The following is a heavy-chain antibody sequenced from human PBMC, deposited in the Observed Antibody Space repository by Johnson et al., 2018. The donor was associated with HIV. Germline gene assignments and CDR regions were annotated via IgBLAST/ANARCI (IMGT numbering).Heavy chain of an antibody. CDR1: GFTFDDYA. J-gene: IGHJ3*02. CDR2: INSDGSST. D-gene: IGHD6-19*01. CDR3: ARDRWLGDAFDI. V-gene: IGHV3-9*01. Sequence: VQLVESGGGLVQPGRSLRLSCAASGFTFDDYAMHWVRQAPGKGLEWVSRINSDGSSTSYTDSVKGRFTISRDDSKNTLYLQMNSLRPDDSAVYYCARDRWLGDAFDIWGQGTMVTVSS.